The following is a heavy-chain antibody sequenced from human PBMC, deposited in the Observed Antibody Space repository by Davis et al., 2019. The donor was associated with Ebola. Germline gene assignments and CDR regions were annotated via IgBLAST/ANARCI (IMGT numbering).Heavy chain of an antibody. CDR1: GFTFSDHY. J-gene: IGHJ6*02. CDR2: ISYDGSNE. D-gene: IGHD6-19*01. Sequence: GGSLRLSCAASGFTFSDHYMSWIRQAPGKGLEWVAVISYDGSNEYYADSVKGRFTISSDNSKKTLYLQMNSLRAEDTAVYYCARDIGYSNGWPDYYYYGMDVWGQGTTVTVTS. V-gene: IGHV3-30-3*01. CDR3: ARDIGYSNGWPDYYYYGMDV.